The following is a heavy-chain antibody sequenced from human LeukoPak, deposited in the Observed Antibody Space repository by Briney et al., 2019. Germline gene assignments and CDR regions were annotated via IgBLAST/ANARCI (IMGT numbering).Heavy chain of an antibody. CDR3: ARDGAAAGTDAFDI. V-gene: IGHV1-69*06. D-gene: IGHD6-13*01. J-gene: IGHJ3*02. CDR2: IIPIFGTA. Sequence: SVKVSCKASGGTFSSYAISWVRQAPGQGLEWMGGIIPIFGTANYAQKFQGRVTITADKSTSTAYMELSSLRSEDTAVYYCARDGAAAGTDAFDIWGQGSMVTVSS. CDR1: GGTFSSYA.